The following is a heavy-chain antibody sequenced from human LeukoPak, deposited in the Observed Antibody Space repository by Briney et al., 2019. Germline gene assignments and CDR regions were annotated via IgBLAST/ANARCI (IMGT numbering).Heavy chain of an antibody. V-gene: IGHV4-34*01. Sequence: SETLSLTCAVYGGSFSGYYWSWIRQPPGKGLEWIGEINHSGSTNYNPSLQSRVTISVDTSKNQFSLKLSSVTAADTAVYYCASPGITTFDYWGQGTLVTVSS. CDR2: INHSGST. D-gene: IGHD3-22*01. CDR3: ASPGITTFDY. CDR1: GGSFSGYY. J-gene: IGHJ4*02.